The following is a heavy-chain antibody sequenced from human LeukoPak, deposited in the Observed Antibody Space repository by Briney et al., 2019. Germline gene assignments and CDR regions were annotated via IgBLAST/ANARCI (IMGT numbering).Heavy chain of an antibody. J-gene: IGHJ4*02. CDR3: AKGHAILTLVQWLVRGIDY. D-gene: IGHD6-19*01. V-gene: IGHV3-30*02. CDR2: IRYDGSNK. Sequence: GGSLRLSCAASGFTFSSYGMHWVRQAPGKGLEWVAFIRYDGSNKYYADSVKGRFTISRDNSENTLYLQMNSLRAEDTAVYYCAKGHAILTLVQWLVRGIDYWGQGTLVTVSS. CDR1: GFTFSSYG.